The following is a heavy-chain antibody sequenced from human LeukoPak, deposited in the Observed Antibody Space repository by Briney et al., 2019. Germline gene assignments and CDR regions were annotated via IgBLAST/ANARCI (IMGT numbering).Heavy chain of an antibody. Sequence: GGSLRLSCAASGFTFSSYAMSSVRQAPGKGLEWVSAISGSGGSTYYAYSVKGGFTISRDNSKNTLYLQMNSMRAEDAAVYYCEKDHPHGDYTVYWGQGTLVTVSS. D-gene: IGHD4-17*01. J-gene: IGHJ4*02. CDR1: GFTFSSYA. CDR3: EKDHPHGDYTVY. CDR2: ISGSGGST. V-gene: IGHV3-23*01.